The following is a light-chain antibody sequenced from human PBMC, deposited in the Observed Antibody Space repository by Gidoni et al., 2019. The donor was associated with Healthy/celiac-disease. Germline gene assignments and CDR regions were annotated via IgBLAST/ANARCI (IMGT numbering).Light chain of an antibody. J-gene: IGKJ1*01. CDR3: PQRSNWPT. V-gene: IGKV3-11*01. CDR2: DAS. Sequence: DIVLTQSPATLSLSPGERATLSCRASQSVSSYLAWYQQKPGQAPRLLIYDASNRATGVPARFSGRGSGTDFTLAISSLEPEDFAVYYCPQRSNWPTFGQGTKVEIK. CDR1: QSVSSY.